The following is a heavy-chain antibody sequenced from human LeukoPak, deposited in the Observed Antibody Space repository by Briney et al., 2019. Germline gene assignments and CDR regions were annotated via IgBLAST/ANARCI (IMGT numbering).Heavy chain of an antibody. J-gene: IGHJ4*02. CDR1: GFTFDDYA. D-gene: IGHD6-13*01. CDR2: ISWNSGSI. CDR3: AKEGSSWSTFDY. Sequence: PGRSLRLSCAASGFTFDDYAMHWVRHAPGKGLEWVSGISWNSGSIGYADSVKGRFTISRDNAKNSLYLQMNSLRAEDMALYYCAKEGSSWSTFDYWGQGTLVTVSS. V-gene: IGHV3-9*03.